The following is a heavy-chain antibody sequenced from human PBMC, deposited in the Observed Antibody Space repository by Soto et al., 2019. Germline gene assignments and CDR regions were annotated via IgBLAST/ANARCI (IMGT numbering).Heavy chain of an antibody. CDR3: ARETDYDYVWGSYRGLGY. J-gene: IGHJ4*02. D-gene: IGHD3-16*02. CDR2: INPSGGST. V-gene: IGHV1-46*01. Sequence: QVQLVQSGAEVKKPGASVKVSCKASGYTFTSYYMHWVRQAPGQGLEWMVIINPSGGSTSYAQKFQGRVNMTRDTSTSTVYMELSSLRSEDTAVYYCARETDYDYVWGSYRGLGYWGQGTLVTVSS. CDR1: GYTFTSYY.